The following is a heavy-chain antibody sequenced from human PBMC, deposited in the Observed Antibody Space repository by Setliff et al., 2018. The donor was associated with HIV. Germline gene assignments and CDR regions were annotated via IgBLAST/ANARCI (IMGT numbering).Heavy chain of an antibody. CDR2: IYTTGST. CDR1: GASISSGSYY. CDR3: ARRSGWSLDY. Sequence: PSETLSLTCTVSGASISSGSYYWSWIRQPAGKGLEWIGHIYTTGSTNYNPSLKSRVTISVDTSKNQFSLKLSSVIAADTAVYYCARRSGWSLDYWGQGTLVTVSS. J-gene: IGHJ4*02. D-gene: IGHD6-19*01. V-gene: IGHV4-61*09.